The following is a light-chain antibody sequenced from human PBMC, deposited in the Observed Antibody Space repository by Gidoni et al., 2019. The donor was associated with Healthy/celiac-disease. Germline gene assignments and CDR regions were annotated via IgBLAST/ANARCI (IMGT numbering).Light chain of an antibody. J-gene: IGLJ3*02. CDR2: STN. Sequence: QTAVTQDPSLSLSPGGTVTLTCGLSSGSVSTSYYPSWYQQTPGQAPRTLIYSTNTRSSGVPDRFSGSIRGNKAALTITGAQADDESDYYCVLYMGSGIWVFGGGTKLTVL. CDR3: VLYMGSGIWV. V-gene: IGLV8-61*01. CDR1: SGSVSTSYY.